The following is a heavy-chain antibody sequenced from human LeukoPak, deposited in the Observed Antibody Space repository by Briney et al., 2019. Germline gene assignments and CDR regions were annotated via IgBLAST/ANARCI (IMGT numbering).Heavy chain of an antibody. J-gene: IGHJ3*02. V-gene: IGHV5-51*01. D-gene: IGHD5-18*01. CDR3: ARPDTAMIDAFDI. Sequence: GESPKISCRGSGYSFTSYWIGWVRQMPGKGLEWMGIIYPGDSDTRYSPSFQGQVTISADKSISTAYLQWSSLKASDTAMYYCARPDTAMIDAFDIWGQGTMVTVSS. CDR1: GYSFTSYW. CDR2: IYPGDSDT.